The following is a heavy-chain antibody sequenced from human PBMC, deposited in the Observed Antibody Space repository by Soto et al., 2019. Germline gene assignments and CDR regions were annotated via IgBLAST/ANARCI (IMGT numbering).Heavy chain of an antibody. D-gene: IGHD3-3*01. V-gene: IGHV3-48*02. CDR2: ISSSSSTI. CDR1: GFTFSSYS. J-gene: IGHJ4*02. CDR3: ARASGFWSGDKLDY. Sequence: PGGSLRLSCAASGFTFSSYSMNWVRQAPGKGLEWVSYISSSSSTIYYADSVKGRFTISRDNAKNSLYLQMNSLRDEDTAVYYCARASGFWSGDKLDYWGQGTLVTASS.